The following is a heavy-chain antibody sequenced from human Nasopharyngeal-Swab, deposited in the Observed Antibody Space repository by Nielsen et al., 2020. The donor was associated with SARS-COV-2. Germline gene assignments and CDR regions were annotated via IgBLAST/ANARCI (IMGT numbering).Heavy chain of an antibody. Sequence: WGRHAPGQGCVWLVWIHPNSGGTNYAQKFQGWVTMTRDTSISTAYMELSRLRSDDTAVYYCARDGSGYSYASFYYYYYGMDVWGQGTTVTVSS. CDR2: IHPNSGGT. J-gene: IGHJ6*02. CDR3: ARDGSGYSYASFYYYYYGMDV. D-gene: IGHD5-18*01. V-gene: IGHV1-2*04.